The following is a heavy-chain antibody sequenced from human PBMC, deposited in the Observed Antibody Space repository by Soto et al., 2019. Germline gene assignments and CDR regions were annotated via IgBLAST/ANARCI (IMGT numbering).Heavy chain of an antibody. CDR3: AKDRIPVTTVTTYYYYYYMDV. CDR2: ISGSGGST. Sequence: LSLTCAASGFTFSSYAMSWVRQAPGKGLEWVSAISGSGGSTYYADSVKGRFTISRDNSKNTLYLQMNSLRAEDTAVYYCAKDRIPVTTVTTYYYYYYMDVWGKGTTVTVSS. V-gene: IGHV3-23*01. J-gene: IGHJ6*03. CDR1: GFTFSSYA. D-gene: IGHD4-17*01.